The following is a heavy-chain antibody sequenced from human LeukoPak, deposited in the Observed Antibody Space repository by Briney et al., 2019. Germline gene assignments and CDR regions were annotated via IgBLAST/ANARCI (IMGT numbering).Heavy chain of an antibody. V-gene: IGHV3-20*04. CDR2: INWNGGST. Sequence: PGGSLRLSCAASGFTFDDYGMSWVRQAPGKGLEWVSGINWNGGSTGYADSVKGRFTISRDNAKNSLYLQMNSLRAEDTALYYCARNSSSSVYYYYYMDVWGKGTTVTVSS. J-gene: IGHJ6*03. D-gene: IGHD6-6*01. CDR1: GFTFDDYG. CDR3: ARNSSSSVYYYYYMDV.